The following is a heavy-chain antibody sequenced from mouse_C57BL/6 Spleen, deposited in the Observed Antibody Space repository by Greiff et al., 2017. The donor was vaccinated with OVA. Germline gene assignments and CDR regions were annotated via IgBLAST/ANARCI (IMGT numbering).Heavy chain of an antibody. CDR1: GFTFSSYA. Sequence: EVHLVASGGGLVKPGGSLKLSCAASGFTFSSYAMSWVRQTPEKRLEWVETISDGGSYTYYPDNVKGRVTISRDNAKNNLYLQMSHLKSEDTAMYYCSRDGGDYDYFGYWGQGTTLTVSS. V-gene: IGHV5-4*01. CDR3: SRDGGDYDYFGY. J-gene: IGHJ2*01. D-gene: IGHD2-4*01. CDR2: ISDGGSYT.